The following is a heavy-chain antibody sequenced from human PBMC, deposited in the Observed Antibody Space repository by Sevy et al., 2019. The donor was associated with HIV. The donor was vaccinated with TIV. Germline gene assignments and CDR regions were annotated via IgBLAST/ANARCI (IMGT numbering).Heavy chain of an antibody. V-gene: IGHV1-18*04. CDR2: ISTYNGKT. CDR3: ARGRGIAVAGGGYYSDY. CDR1: GYTFSRSV. D-gene: IGHD6-19*01. J-gene: IGHJ4*02. Sequence: ASVKVSCKASGYTFSRSVITWVRQAPGQGLEWMGWISTYNGKTNYAQTFQDRVTMTTNTSTKTAYMELRSLRSDDTAIYFCARGRGIAVAGGGYYSDYWGQGSLVTVSS.